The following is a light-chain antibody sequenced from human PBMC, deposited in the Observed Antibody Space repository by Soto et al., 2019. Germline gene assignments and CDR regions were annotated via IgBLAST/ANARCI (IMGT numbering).Light chain of an antibody. CDR1: QSVSSL. CDR3: QQRSEWPLT. Sequence: EIVLTQSPATLSLSPGEGATLSCRASQSVSSLLGWYQQKPGQPPRLLIYDASNRATGTPARFRGSGSGTDFTLTISSLEPEDFAVYYCQQRSEWPLTFGGGTKVESK. V-gene: IGKV3-11*01. CDR2: DAS. J-gene: IGKJ4*01.